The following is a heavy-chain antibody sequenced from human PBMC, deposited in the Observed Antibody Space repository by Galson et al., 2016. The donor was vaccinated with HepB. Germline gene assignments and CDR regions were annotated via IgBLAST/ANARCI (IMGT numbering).Heavy chain of an antibody. D-gene: IGHD4-23*01. CDR2: ISYDGSNK. V-gene: IGHV3-30*18. Sequence: SLRLSCAASGFIFSSYGMHWVRQAPGKGLEWVAVISYDGSNKYYADSVKGRFTISRDNSKNTLYLQMNSLRAEDTAVYYCAKDLGRATVVSPSGYAMDYWGQGTLVTVSS. J-gene: IGHJ4*02. CDR1: GFIFSSYG. CDR3: AKDLGRATVVSPSGYAMDY.